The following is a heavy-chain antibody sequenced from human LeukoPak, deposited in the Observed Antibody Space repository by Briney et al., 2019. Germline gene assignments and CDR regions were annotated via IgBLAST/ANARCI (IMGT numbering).Heavy chain of an antibody. CDR3: AGGDEAVVAATSFDY. CDR1: GGSISSYY. CDR2: IYYSGST. Sequence: PSETLSLTCTVSGGSISSYYWSWIRQPPGKGLEWIGYIYYSGSTNYNPSLKSLVPISVDTSKNQFSLKLSSVTAADTAVYYCAGGDEAVVAATSFDYWGQGTLVTVSS. V-gene: IGHV4-59*01. J-gene: IGHJ4*02. D-gene: IGHD2-15*01.